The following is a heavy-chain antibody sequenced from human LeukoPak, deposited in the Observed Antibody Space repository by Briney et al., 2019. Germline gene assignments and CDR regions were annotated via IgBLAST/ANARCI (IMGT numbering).Heavy chain of an antibody. CDR2: SNTDGSNT. Sequence: PGGSLRLSCAASGFTFSSYWLHWVRQVPGKGLVWVSRSNTDGSNTAYADSVRGRFTISRDNAKNTLYLQMNSLRAEDTAVYYCARVCSSATCYHFDPWGQGTLVTVSS. CDR1: GFTFSSYW. J-gene: IGHJ5*02. CDR3: ARVCSSATCYHFDP. V-gene: IGHV3-74*01. D-gene: IGHD2-2*01.